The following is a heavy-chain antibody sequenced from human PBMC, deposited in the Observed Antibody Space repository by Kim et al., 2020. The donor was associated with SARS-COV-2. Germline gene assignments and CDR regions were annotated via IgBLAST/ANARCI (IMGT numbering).Heavy chain of an antibody. Sequence: GGSLRLSCAASGFTFSSYAMSWVRQAPGKGLEWVSAISGSGGSTYYADSVKGRFTISRDNYKNTLYLQMNGLRAEDTAVYYCAKDRIAAAHPSHVDYWGQGTLVTVSS. D-gene: IGHD6-13*01. CDR3: AKDRIAAAHPSHVDY. J-gene: IGHJ4*02. CDR1: GFTFSSYA. CDR2: ISGSGGST. V-gene: IGHV3-23*01.